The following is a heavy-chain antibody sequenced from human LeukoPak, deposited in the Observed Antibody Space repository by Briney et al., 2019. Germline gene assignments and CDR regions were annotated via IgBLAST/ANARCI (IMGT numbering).Heavy chain of an antibody. D-gene: IGHD5-24*01. J-gene: IGHJ6*02. Sequence: SETLSLTCTVSGASISSRSYYWGWIRQPPGKGLEWIGTIYYSGSTYYNPSLKSRVTISVDTSKNQFSPQLNSVTPEDTAVYYCAREQIEMATIMDYYYGMDVWGQGTTVTVSS. CDR3: AREQIEMATIMDYYYGMDV. CDR2: IYYSGST. V-gene: IGHV4-39*02. CDR1: GASISSRSYY.